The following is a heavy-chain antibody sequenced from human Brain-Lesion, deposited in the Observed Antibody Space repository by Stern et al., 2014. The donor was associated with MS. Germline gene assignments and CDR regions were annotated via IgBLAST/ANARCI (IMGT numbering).Heavy chain of an antibody. CDR3: ARDQRGITIFGVVTDYYYLGMDV. J-gene: IGHJ6*02. CDR1: GYIFTGYY. Sequence: QMQLVQSGDEVKKPGASVKVSCKTSGYIFTGYYINWVRKAPGQGLEWMAWINPNTGGLKYAQKFQGRVTMSRETCIRTAYVELSSLTSDDTAVYYCARDQRGITIFGVVTDYYYLGMDVWGQGTTVTVSS. V-gene: IGHV1-2*02. CDR2: INPNTGGL. D-gene: IGHD3-3*01.